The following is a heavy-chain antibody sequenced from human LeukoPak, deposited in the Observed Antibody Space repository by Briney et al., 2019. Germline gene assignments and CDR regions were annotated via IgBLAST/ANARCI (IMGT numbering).Heavy chain of an antibody. Sequence: ASVKVSCKASGGTFSSYTISWVRQAHGQGLEWMGRIIPTLGIANYAQKFQGRVTITADKSTSTAYMELSSLRSEDTAVYYCARTAYYYDSSVRYFDYWGQGTLVTVSS. CDR1: GGTFSSYT. D-gene: IGHD3-22*01. V-gene: IGHV1-69*02. CDR3: ARTAYYYDSSVRYFDY. CDR2: IIPTLGIA. J-gene: IGHJ4*02.